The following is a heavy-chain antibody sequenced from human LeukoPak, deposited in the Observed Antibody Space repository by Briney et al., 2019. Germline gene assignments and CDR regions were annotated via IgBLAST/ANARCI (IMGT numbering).Heavy chain of an antibody. CDR3: ARGRGPRNWFDP. D-gene: IGHD3-10*01. Sequence: SGTPSPTCAVYGGSFSGYYWSGIRQPPGKGLEWIGEINHSGSTNYNPSLKSRVTISVDTSKNQFSLKLSSVTAADTAVYYCARGRGPRNWFDPWGQGTLVTVSS. CDR1: GGSFSGYY. V-gene: IGHV4-34*01. CDR2: INHSGST. J-gene: IGHJ5*02.